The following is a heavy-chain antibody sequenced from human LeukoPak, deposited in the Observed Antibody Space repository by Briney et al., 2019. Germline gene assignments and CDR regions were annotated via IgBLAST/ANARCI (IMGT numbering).Heavy chain of an antibody. J-gene: IGHJ4*02. V-gene: IGHV4-34*01. CDR3: ARGRLPSTYYYDSSDYYSDY. Sequence: SETLSLTCAVYGGSFSGYYWSWIRQPPGKGLEWIGEINHSGSTNYNPSLKSRVTISVDTSKNQFSLKLSSVTAADTAVYYCARGRLPSTYYYDSSDYYSDYWGQGTLVTVSS. CDR2: INHSGST. D-gene: IGHD3-22*01. CDR1: GGSFSGYY.